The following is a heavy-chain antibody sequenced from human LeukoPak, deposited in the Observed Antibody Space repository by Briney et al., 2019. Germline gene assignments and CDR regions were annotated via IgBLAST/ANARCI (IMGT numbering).Heavy chain of an antibody. Sequence: GESLKISWKGSGYSFTSYWIAWVRQMPGKGLEWMGFIYPGDSDTRYSPSFQGQVTISADKSISTAYLQWSSLKASDTAMYYCARRDYYDIGPFDPWGQGTLVTVSP. D-gene: IGHD3-22*01. CDR3: ARRDYYDIGPFDP. CDR2: IYPGDSDT. V-gene: IGHV5-51*01. CDR1: GYSFTSYW. J-gene: IGHJ5*02.